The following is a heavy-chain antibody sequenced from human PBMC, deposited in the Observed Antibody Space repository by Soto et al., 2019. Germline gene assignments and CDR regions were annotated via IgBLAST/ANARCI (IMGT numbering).Heavy chain of an antibody. CDR3: ASLGRHG. V-gene: IGHV3-7*01. CDR1: GFTFSTYR. Sequence: PGGSLRLSCTAAGFTFSTYRMNWVRQAPGKGLEWVASIRQDGSAKNYMDSVKGRFTIARDNAKNSLSLQMNSLRAEDTAVYYCASLGRHGWGQGTTVTVSS. CDR2: IRQDGSAK. J-gene: IGHJ6*02. D-gene: IGHD3-16*01.